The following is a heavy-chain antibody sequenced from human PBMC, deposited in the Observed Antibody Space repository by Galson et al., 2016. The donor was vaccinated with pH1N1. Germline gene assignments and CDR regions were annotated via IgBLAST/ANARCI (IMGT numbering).Heavy chain of an antibody. CDR3: ARVKNFYGSSGYYYVFDY. D-gene: IGHD3-22*01. Sequence: SVKVSCKASGGTFSNYAICWVRQAPGQGLEWMGGINPIFRTANYAQKFQGRVTITTDESTSTAYMELSSLRSEDTAVYYCARVKNFYGSSGYYYVFDYWGQGTLVTVSS. J-gene: IGHJ4*02. CDR1: GGTFSNYA. V-gene: IGHV1-69*05. CDR2: INPIFRTA.